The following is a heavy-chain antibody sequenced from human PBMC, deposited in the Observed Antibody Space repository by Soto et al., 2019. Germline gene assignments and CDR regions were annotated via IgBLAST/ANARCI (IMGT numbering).Heavy chain of an antibody. V-gene: IGHV3-48*01. CDR1: GFTFSSYS. J-gene: IGHJ4*02. Sequence: EVQLVESGGGLVQPGGSLRLSCAASGFTFSSYSMNWVRQAPGKGLEWVSYISSSTSTIYYADSVQGRFTISRDNAKNSRHLQMNSLRAEDTAVYYCATDNGRSPLDYWGQGTLVTVSS. D-gene: IGHD2-15*01. CDR2: ISSSTSTI. CDR3: ATDNGRSPLDY.